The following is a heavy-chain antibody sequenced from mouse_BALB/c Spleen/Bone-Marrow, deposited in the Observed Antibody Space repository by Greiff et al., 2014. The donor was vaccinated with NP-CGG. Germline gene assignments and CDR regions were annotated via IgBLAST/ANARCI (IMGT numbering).Heavy chain of an antibody. CDR3: APYDGYYNWYFDV. V-gene: IGHV1-4*01. CDR2: IDPSSGYS. D-gene: IGHD2-3*01. J-gene: IGHJ1*01. CDR1: GYTFTSYT. Sequence: VKLMESGAELARPGASVKMSCKASGYTFTSYTMHWIKQRPGQGLEWIGYIDPSSGYSNYNQKFKDKATLTADISSSTAYMQLSSLTSGDSAVYYCAPYDGYYNWYFDVWGAGTTVTVSS.